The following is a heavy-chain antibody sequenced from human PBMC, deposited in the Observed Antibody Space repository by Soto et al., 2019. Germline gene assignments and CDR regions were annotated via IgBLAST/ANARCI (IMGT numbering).Heavy chain of an antibody. CDR1: GFTFSSYE. Sequence: GSLRLACAASGFTFSSYEMNWVRQAPGKGLEWVSYISSSGSTIYYADSVKGRFTISRDNAKNSLYLQMNSLRAEDTAVYYCARGFRWFDPWGQGTLVTVSS. CDR2: ISSSGSTI. CDR3: ARGFRWFDP. V-gene: IGHV3-48*03. J-gene: IGHJ5*02.